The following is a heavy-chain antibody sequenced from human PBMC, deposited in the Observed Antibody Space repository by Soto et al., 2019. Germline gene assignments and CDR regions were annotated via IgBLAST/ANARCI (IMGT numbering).Heavy chain of an antibody. CDR2: IYYSGST. D-gene: IGHD3-22*01. J-gene: IGHJ4*02. CDR3: ASYSDSSGYLAYFDY. CDR1: GGSVSSGPYY. Sequence: QVQLQESGPGLVKPSETLSLTCTVSGGSVSSGPYYWNWIRQPPGKGLEWIGYIYYSGSTHYNPSLKSRVTISLDASKNQFSLELDSVTAADTAVYFCASYSDSSGYLAYFDYWCQGTLVTVSS. V-gene: IGHV4-61*01.